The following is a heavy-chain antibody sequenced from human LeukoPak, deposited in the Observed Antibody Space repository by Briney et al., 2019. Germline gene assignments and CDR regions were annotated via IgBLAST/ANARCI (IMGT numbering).Heavy chain of an antibody. CDR3: ARRMATVTDAFDI. V-gene: IGHV4-59*08. CDR2: VFHSGTT. D-gene: IGHD5-24*01. Sequence: SETLSLTCTVSGGSISSYYWSWIRQIPGKGLEWIGYVFHSGTTNYSPSLKSRVTISLDTSKKQIYLRLASVTAADTALYYCARRMATVTDAFDIWGRGTMVSVSS. CDR1: GGSISSYY. J-gene: IGHJ3*02.